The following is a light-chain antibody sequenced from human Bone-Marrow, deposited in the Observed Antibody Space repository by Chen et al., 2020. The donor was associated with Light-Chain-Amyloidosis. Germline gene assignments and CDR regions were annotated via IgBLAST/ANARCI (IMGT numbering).Light chain of an antibody. V-gene: IGKV1-33*01. J-gene: IGKJ4*01. CDR2: DAS. CDR1: HDINIY. Sequence: DIQMTQSPSSLPASVGARVTITCQASHDINIYLNWYQQKAGRAPNLLIFDASNLERGVPSRFSGSGSGTFFTLNISSLQTEDVATYYCQQCDSLPLTFGGGTKVEI. CDR3: QQCDSLPLT.